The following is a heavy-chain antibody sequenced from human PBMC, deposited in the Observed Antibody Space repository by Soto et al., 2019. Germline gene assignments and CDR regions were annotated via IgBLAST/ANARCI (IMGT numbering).Heavy chain of an antibody. J-gene: IGHJ6*02. CDR2: ISAYNGNT. CDR3: AGRGLWYYDYYYLHGMDA. V-gene: IGHV1-18*04. Sequence: ASVKVSCKASGYTFTSYGISWVRQAPGQGLEWMGWISAYNGNTNYAQKLQGRVTMTTDTSTSTAYMELRSLRSDDTAVYYCAGRGLWYYDYYYLHGMDAWGQGTRVTVS. D-gene: IGHD3-16*01. CDR1: GYTFTSYG.